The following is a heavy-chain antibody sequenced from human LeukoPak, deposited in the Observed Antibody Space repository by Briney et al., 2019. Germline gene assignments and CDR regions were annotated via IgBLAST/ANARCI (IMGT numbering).Heavy chain of an antibody. CDR3: ARAGSGSYHLDY. J-gene: IGHJ4*02. CDR2: IWYDGSNQ. Sequence: GGSLRLSCAASGFTFTSYGMHWVRQAPGKGLEWVAVIWYDGSNQYYADSVKGRFTTSRDNSKNTLYLQMNSLRAEDTAVYYCARAGSGSYHLDYWGQGTLVTVSS. V-gene: IGHV3-33*01. D-gene: IGHD3-10*01. CDR1: GFTFTSYG.